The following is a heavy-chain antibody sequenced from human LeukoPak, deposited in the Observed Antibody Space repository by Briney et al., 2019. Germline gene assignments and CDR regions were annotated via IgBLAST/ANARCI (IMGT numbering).Heavy chain of an antibody. CDR3: ARDRTVTSPGSYYYYGMDV. Sequence: SETLSLTCTVSGGSISSYYWSWIRQHPGKGLEWIGYIYYSGSTYYNPSLKSRVTISVDTSKNQFSLKLSSVTAADTAVYYCARDRTVTSPGSYYYYGMDVWGQGTTVTVSS. J-gene: IGHJ6*02. V-gene: IGHV4-59*06. CDR1: GGSISSYY. D-gene: IGHD4-17*01. CDR2: IYYSGST.